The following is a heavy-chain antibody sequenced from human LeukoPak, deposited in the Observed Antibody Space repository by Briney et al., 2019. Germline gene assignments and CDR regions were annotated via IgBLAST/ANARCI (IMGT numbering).Heavy chain of an antibody. CDR2: INHSGST. CDR1: GGSFSGYY. V-gene: IGHV4-34*01. Sequence: AETLSLTCAVYGGSFSGYYWSRIRQPPGKGLEWIGEINHSGSTNYNPSLKSRVTISVDTSKNQFSLKLSSVTAADTAVYYCARHERALLWFGELYWFDPWGQGTLVTVSS. J-gene: IGHJ5*02. CDR3: ARHERALLWFGELYWFDP. D-gene: IGHD3-10*01.